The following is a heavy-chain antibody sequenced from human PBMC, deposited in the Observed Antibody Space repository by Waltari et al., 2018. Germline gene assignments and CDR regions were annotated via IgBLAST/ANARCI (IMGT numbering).Heavy chain of an antibody. CDR1: GDTFNSYA. D-gene: IGHD1-20*01. J-gene: IGHJ4*02. CDR3: ARVDLTVDSRTYYFDF. CDR2: TIPVYIEV. Sequence: QVQVVESGEVKRPGSSVKLSCQASGDTFNSYAFSWVRQAPGKPFEWMGETIPVYIEVKSAQNFQGRLTISAHEPTTTVFMELSTLRPEDTAIYYCARVDLTVDSRTYYFDFWGQGKLVAVSA. V-gene: IGHV1-69*01.